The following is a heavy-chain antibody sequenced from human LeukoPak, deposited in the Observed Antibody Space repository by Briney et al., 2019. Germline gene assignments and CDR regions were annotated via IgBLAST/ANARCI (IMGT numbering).Heavy chain of an antibody. CDR2: ISSNRTI. V-gene: IGHV3-48*01. J-gene: IGHJ4*02. CDR3: ALIDASNPTWYSLDY. D-gene: IGHD2-21*01. Sequence: GGSLRLSCAGSGFTFNIFSMSGVRQAPGKGLEWIPFISSNRTIYYADSVKGRFTISRDNAKNSLYLQMNSLRAEDTAVYYCALIDASNPTWYSLDYWGQGTLVTVSS. CDR1: GFTFNIFS.